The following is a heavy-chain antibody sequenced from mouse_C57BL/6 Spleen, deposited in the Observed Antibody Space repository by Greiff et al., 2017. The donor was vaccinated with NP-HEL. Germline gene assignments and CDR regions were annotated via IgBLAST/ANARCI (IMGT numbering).Heavy chain of an antibody. CDR3: AREGDYYGSSSYYFDY. D-gene: IGHD1-1*01. J-gene: IGHJ2*01. CDR1: GYSITSGYY. V-gene: IGHV3-6*01. Sequence: EVQLQQSGPGLVKPSQSLSLTCSVTGYSITSGYYWNWIRQFPGNKLEWMGYISYDGSNNYNPSLKNRISITRDTSKNQFFLKLNSVTTEDTATYYCAREGDYYGSSSYYFDYWGQGTTLTVSS. CDR2: ISYDGSN.